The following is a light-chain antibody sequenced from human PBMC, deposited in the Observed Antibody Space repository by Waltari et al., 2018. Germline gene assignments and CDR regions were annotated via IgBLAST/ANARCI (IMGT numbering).Light chain of an antibody. CDR2: AAS. J-gene: IGKJ5*01. V-gene: IGKV1-39*01. CDR3: QQNYSTPFG. CDR1: QSISSY. Sequence: IEMTLSPSPLSASLGDRVTITRRARQSISSYLNWYQQKPGKAPKLLIYAASSLQSGVPSRFSGSGSGTDFTLTISSLQPEDFATYYCQQNYSTPFGFGQGTRLEIK.